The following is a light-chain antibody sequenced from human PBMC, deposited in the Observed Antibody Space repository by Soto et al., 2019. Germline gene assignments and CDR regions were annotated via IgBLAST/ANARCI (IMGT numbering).Light chain of an antibody. J-gene: IGLJ1*01. CDR1: SSDFGAYNF. CDR2: EVT. CDR3: SSYTTSAPYV. V-gene: IGLV2-14*01. Sequence: QSVLTQPASVSGSPGQSITISCTGTSSDFGAYNFVSWYQHHPGRAPKLIIYEVTIRPSGVSNRFSGSKSGNTASLTISGLQAEDEADYYCSSYTTSAPYVFGSGTKGTVL.